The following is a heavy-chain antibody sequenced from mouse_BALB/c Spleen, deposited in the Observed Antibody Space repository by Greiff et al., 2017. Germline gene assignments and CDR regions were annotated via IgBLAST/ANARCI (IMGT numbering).Heavy chain of an antibody. J-gene: IGHJ1*01. D-gene: IGHD1-1*02. CDR2: ISSGGGST. Sequence: EVKLMESGGGLVKPGGSLKLSCAASGFAFSSYDMSWVRQTPEKRLEWVAYISSGGGSTYYPDTVKGRFTISRDNAKNTLYLQMSSLKSEDTAMYYCARHPVAGDFDVWGAGTTVTVSS. CDR3: ARHPVAGDFDV. V-gene: IGHV5-12-1*01. CDR1: GFAFSSYD.